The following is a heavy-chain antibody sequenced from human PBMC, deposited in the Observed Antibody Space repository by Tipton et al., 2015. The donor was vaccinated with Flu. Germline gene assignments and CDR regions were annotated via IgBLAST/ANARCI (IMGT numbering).Heavy chain of an antibody. D-gene: IGHD6-6*01. CDR2: INHGGST. CDR1: GGSFSGYY. Sequence: GSLRLSCAVYGGSFSGYYWSWIRQPPGKGLEWIGEINHGGSTNYNPSLKSRVTISVDTSKNQFSLKLSSVTAADTAVYYCARAPSGGSSIAARPNWFDPWGQGTLVTVSS. J-gene: IGHJ5*02. V-gene: IGHV4-34*01. CDR3: ARAPSGGSSIAARPNWFDP.